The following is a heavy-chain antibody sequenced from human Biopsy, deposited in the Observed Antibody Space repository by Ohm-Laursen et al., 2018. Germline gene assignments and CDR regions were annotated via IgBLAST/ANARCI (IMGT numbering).Heavy chain of an antibody. CDR2: INLSGSTT. Sequence: AVSVNASCKVSGYSFTSYYMHWVRQAPGQGLGWMGMINLSGSTTSYPQIFQGRVTMTRDTSKSTVYMELSSLRSADTAVYFCARNTGWYGDLYYFDYWGQGTLVTVSS. CDR1: GYSFTSYY. J-gene: IGHJ4*02. V-gene: IGHV1-46*01. D-gene: IGHD6-19*01. CDR3: ARNTGWYGDLYYFDY.